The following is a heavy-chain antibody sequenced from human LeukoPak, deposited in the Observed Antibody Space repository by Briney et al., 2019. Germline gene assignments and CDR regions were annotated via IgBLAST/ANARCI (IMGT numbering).Heavy chain of an antibody. CDR1: GFTFSSYS. J-gene: IGHJ4*02. CDR3: ARDSPGYYGSGSYGYFDY. Sequence: PGGSLRLSCAASGFTFSSYSMNWVRQAPGKGLEWVSSISSSSSYIYYADSVKGRFTISRDNAKNSLYLQMNSLRAEDTAVYYCARDSPGYYGSGSYGYFDYWGQGTLVTVSS. D-gene: IGHD3-10*01. V-gene: IGHV3-21*01. CDR2: ISSSSSYI.